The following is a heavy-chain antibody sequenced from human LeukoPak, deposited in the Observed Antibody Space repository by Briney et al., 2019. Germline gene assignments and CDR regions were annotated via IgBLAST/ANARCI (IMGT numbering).Heavy chain of an antibody. J-gene: IGHJ6*02. CDR2: INPNSGGT. CDR3: ARVRLSRFYGMDV. CDR1: GYTFTVYY. D-gene: IGHD4/OR15-4a*01. V-gene: IGHV1-2*02. Sequence: ASVEVSCKASGYTFTVYYMHWVRQAPGQGLEWMGWINPNSGGTNYAQKFQGRVTMTRDTSISTAYMELSRLRSDDTAVYYCARVRLSRFYGMDVWGQGTTVTVSS.